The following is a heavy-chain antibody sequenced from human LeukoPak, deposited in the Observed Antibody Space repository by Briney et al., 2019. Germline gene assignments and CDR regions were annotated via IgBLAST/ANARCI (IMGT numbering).Heavy chain of an antibody. J-gene: IGHJ6*03. CDR3: ARVGSGSYSYYYYYYYMDV. D-gene: IGHD1-26*01. CDR2: ISAYNGNT. V-gene: IGHV1-18*04. CDR1: GYTFSDYY. Sequence: ASVKVSCKASGYTFSDYYMHWVRQAPGQGLEWMGWISAYNGNTNYAQKLQGRVTMTTDTSTSTAYMELRSLRSDDTAVYYCARVGSGSYSYYYYYYYMDVWGKGTTVTISS.